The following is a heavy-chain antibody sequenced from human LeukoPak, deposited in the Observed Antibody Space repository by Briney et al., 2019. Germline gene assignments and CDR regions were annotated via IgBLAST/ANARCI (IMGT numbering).Heavy chain of an antibody. Sequence: SETLSLTCTVSGGSISSYYWSWIRQPPGKGLEWIGYIYYSGSTNYNPSLKSRVTISVDTSKNQFSLKLSSVTAADTAVYYCARYASVVAHFDYWGQGTLVTVSS. CDR3: ARYASVVAHFDY. CDR1: GGSISSYY. CDR2: IYYSGST. D-gene: IGHD2-15*01. V-gene: IGHV4-59*01. J-gene: IGHJ4*02.